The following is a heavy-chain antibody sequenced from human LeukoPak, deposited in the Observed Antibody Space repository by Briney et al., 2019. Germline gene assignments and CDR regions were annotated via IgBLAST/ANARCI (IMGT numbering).Heavy chain of an antibody. CDR2: ISGSGGST. Sequence: GGSLRLSCAASGFTFSSYAMSWVRQAPGKGLEWVSAISGSGGSTYYADSVKGRFTISRDNAKNSLYLQMNSLRAEDTALYYCAKGYGDYVFDYWGQGALVTVSS. J-gene: IGHJ4*02. V-gene: IGHV3-23*01. D-gene: IGHD4-17*01. CDR3: AKGYGDYVFDY. CDR1: GFTFSSYA.